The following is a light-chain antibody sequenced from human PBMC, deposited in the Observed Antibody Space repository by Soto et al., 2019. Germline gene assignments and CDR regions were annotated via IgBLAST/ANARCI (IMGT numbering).Light chain of an antibody. CDR2: GAS. CDR1: QTVSDD. CDR3: QQYHDWPPIT. Sequence: EIVMTHSPATLFVSPGERATLSCRASQTVSDDLAWYQQKPGQAPRLLIYGASTRATDIPARFSGGGSGTEFTLTISSLQSEDSAIHYCQQYHDWPPITFGPGTKVNI. J-gene: IGKJ3*01. V-gene: IGKV3-15*01.